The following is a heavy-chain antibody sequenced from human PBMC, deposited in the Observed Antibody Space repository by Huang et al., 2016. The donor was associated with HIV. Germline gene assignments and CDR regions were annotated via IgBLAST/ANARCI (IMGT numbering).Heavy chain of an antibody. D-gene: IGHD3-22*01. CDR1: GGSFSGYY. V-gene: IGHV4-34*02. CDR2: INHSGNT. CDR3: ARRYNSRRDY. J-gene: IGHJ4*02. Sequence: QVQLEQWGAGLFKASETLSLTCAVYGGSFSGYYWNWLRQAPGKGLEWVGEINHSGNTNYNPSLKSRVNMSVDTSKSQFSLYLTSLSAADTGTYFCARRYNSRRDYWGRGTLVTVHS.